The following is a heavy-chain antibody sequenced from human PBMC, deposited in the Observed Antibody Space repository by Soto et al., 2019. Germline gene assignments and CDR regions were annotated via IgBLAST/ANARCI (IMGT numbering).Heavy chain of an antibody. CDR3: ARIDDYGDYVTDY. J-gene: IGHJ4*02. Sequence: GGSLRLSCVASGFNFSDHGMHWVRQAPGKGLEWVAVIWYDGSQRYYADFVRGRFTISRDNSQNTLYLQMTSLRAEDTAVYYCARIDDYGDYVTDYWGQGALVTVSS. CDR2: IWYDGSQR. V-gene: IGHV3-33*08. CDR1: GFNFSDHG. D-gene: IGHD4-17*01.